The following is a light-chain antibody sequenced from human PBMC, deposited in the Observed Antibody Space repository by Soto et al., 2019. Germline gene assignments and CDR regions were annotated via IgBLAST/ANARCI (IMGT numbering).Light chain of an antibody. V-gene: IGLV1-40*01. CDR1: SSNTGAGYD. CDR3: QSYDRSLSNVV. CDR2: GNS. J-gene: IGLJ2*01. Sequence: QSVLTQPPSVSGAPGQRIAISCTGSSSNTGAGYDVHWYQQLPGTAPKLLIYGNSHRPSGVPDRFSASKSGTSASLAITGLQAEDEADYYCQSYDRSLSNVVFGGGTQLTVL.